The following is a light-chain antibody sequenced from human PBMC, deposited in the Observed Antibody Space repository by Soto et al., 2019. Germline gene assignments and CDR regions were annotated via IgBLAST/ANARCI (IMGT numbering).Light chain of an antibody. CDR1: QSVGSN. CDR2: GAS. J-gene: IGKJ1*01. V-gene: IGKV3-15*01. CDR3: QQYVSTPET. Sequence: EIVMTQSPATLSVSPGERATLSCRASQSVGSNLAWYQQKPGQAPRLLIYGASTRATGIPARFSGSGSGTDFTLTISRLEPEDLAVYYCQQYVSTPETFGQGTKVEIK.